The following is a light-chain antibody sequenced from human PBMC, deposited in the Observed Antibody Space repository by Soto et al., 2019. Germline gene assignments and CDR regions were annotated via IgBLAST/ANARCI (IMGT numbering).Light chain of an antibody. CDR1: SSDVGVYNY. V-gene: IGLV2-14*01. J-gene: IGLJ3*02. CDR2: EVS. Sequence: QSALTQPASVSGSPGQSITLSCTEISSDVGVYNYVSWYQHHPGKAPKLMIYEVSNRPSGVSNRFSGSKSGNTASLTISGLQAEDEADYYCNSYTTSSSWVFGGRTKVTVL. CDR3: NSYTTSSSWV.